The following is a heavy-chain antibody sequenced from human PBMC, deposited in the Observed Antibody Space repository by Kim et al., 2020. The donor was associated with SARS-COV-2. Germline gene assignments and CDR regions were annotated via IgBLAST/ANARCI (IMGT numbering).Heavy chain of an antibody. V-gene: IGHV4-34*01. Sequence: SETLSLTCAVYGGSFSGYYWSWIRQPPGKGLEWIGEINHSGSTNYNPSLKSRVTISVDTSKNQFSLKLSSVTAADTAVYYCARGAKQQRLYPMVRGVIHDPFDYWGQGTLVTVSS. CDR2: INHSGST. D-gene: IGHD3-10*01. CDR1: GGSFSGYY. CDR3: ARGAKQQRLYPMVRGVIHDPFDY. J-gene: IGHJ4*02.